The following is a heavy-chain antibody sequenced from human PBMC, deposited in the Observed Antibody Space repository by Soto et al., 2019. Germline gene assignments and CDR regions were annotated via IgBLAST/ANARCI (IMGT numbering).Heavy chain of an antibody. D-gene: IGHD3-9*01. CDR3: AFCYDILTGRPDS. J-gene: IGHJ4*02. CDR1: GGTFSSYA. V-gene: IGHV1-69*12. CDR2: IIPIFGTA. Sequence: QVQLVQSGAEVKKPGSSVKVSCKASGGTFSSYAISWVRQAPGQGLEWMGGIIPIFGTANYAQKFQGRVTITADEXKRTAYRELSSLRSEDTAVYYCAFCYDILTGRPDSWGQGTLVTVSS.